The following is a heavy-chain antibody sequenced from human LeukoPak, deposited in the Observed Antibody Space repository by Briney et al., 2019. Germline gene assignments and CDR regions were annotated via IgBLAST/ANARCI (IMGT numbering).Heavy chain of an antibody. CDR2: ITASGTAM. CDR3: ASSGSYRFDY. CDR1: GGSMSDYY. D-gene: IGHD1-26*01. J-gene: IGHJ4*02. V-gene: IGHV3-11*04. Sequence: PSETLSLTCTVSGGSMSDYYWTWIRQPPGKGLEWVSHITASGTAMFYADSVKGRFTISRDNAKNSLYLQMNSLRDEDTAVYYCASSGSYRFDYWSQGTLVTVSS.